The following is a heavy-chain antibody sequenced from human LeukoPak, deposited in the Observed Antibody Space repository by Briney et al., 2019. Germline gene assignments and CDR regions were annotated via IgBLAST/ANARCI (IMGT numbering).Heavy chain of an antibody. V-gene: IGHV4-34*01. CDR2: INHSGST. J-gene: IGHJ4*02. Sequence: SETLSLTCAVYGGSFSGYYWSWIRQPPGKGLEWIGEINHSGSTNYNPSLKSRVTISVDTSKNQFSLKLSSVTAADTAVYHCARYSYGYGDYWGQGTLVTVSS. CDR3: ARYSYGYGDY. D-gene: IGHD5-18*01. CDR1: GGSFSGYY.